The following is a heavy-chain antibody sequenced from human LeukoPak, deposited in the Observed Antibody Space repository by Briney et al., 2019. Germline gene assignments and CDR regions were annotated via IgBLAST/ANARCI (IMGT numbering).Heavy chain of an antibody. J-gene: IGHJ4*02. V-gene: IGHV4-4*07. Sequence: SETLSLTCTVSGGSISSDYWNWIRQPAGKGLEWIGRIYTSGSAIYNPSLKGRVTMSVDASKNQFSLKLSSVTAADTAMYYCARVSRPQRYYSGSIGYFDYWGQGTLVTVSS. CDR1: GGSISSDY. D-gene: IGHD3-22*01. CDR2: IYTSGSA. CDR3: ARVSRPQRYYSGSIGYFDY.